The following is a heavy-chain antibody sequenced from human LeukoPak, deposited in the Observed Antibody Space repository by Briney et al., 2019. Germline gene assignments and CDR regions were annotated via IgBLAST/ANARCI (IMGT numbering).Heavy chain of an antibody. J-gene: IGHJ4*02. CDR1: GFTFSNAW. CDR2: IKSKTDGGTT. CDR3: TTAGYYYDSSGYSYYFAY. D-gene: IGHD3-22*01. V-gene: IGHV3-15*01. Sequence: GGSLRLSCAASGFTFSNAWMSWVRQAPGKGLEWVGRIKSKTDGGTTDYAAPVKGRFTISRDDSKNTLYLQMNSLKTEDTAVYYCTTAGYYYDSSGYSYYFAYWGQGTLVTVSS.